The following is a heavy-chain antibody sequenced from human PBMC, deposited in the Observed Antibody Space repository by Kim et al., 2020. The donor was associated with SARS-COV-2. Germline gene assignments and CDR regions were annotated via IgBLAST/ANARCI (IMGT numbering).Heavy chain of an antibody. J-gene: IGHJ5*02. CDR3: ARHNRLGGPLNWFDP. CDR2: IYYSGST. D-gene: IGHD3-16*01. Sequence: SETLSLTCTVSGGSISSSSYYWGWIRQPPGKGLEWIGSIYYSGSTYYNPSLKSRVTISVDTSKNQFSLKLSSVTAADTAVYYCARHNRLGGPLNWFDPWGQGTLVTVSS. V-gene: IGHV4-39*01. CDR1: GGSISSSSYY.